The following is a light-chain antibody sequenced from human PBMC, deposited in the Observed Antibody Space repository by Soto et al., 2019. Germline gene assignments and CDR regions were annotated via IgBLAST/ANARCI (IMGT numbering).Light chain of an antibody. CDR2: DVT. CDR3: SSYTTTSRLV. V-gene: IGLV2-14*01. CDR1: SSDLGDYNY. J-gene: IGLJ2*01. Sequence: QSALTQPASVSGSPGQSITISCTGTSSDLGDYNYVSWYQQYPGKAPKIMIYDVTNRPSGVSNRFSGSKSGNTASLTISGLQAEDEADYYCSSYTTTSRLVFGGGTKVTVL.